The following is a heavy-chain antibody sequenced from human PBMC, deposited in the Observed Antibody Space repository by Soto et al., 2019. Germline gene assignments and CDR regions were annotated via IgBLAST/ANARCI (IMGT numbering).Heavy chain of an antibody. J-gene: IGHJ4*02. Sequence: SETLSLTCAVSGGSISSGGYSWSWIRQPPGKGLEWIGYTYHSGSTYYNPSLKSRVTISVDRSKNQFSLKLSSVTAADTAVYYCARSGYSGYDYGFDYWGQGTLVTVSS. CDR1: GGSISSGGYS. CDR2: TYHSGST. D-gene: IGHD5-12*01. V-gene: IGHV4-30-2*01. CDR3: ARSGYSGYDYGFDY.